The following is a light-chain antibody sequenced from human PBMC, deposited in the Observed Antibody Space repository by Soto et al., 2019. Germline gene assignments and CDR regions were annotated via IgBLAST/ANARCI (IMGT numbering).Light chain of an antibody. V-gene: IGLV2-23*01. CDR3: CSYASTGTYV. J-gene: IGLJ1*01. CDR1: SSDVGNYNL. CDR2: EGT. Sequence: QSALTQPASVSGSPGQSIAISCTGTSSDVGNYNLVSWYQQHSGNAPKLMIYEGTKRPSGVSDRFSGSKSGNTASLTISGLQAEDEADYYCCSYASTGTYVFGTGTKLTVL.